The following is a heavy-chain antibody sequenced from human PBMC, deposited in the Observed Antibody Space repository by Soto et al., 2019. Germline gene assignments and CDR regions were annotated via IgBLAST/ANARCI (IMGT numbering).Heavy chain of an antibody. CDR2: INPSGGST. D-gene: IGHD2-2*02. Sequence: ASVKVSCKASGYTFTSYYMHWVRQAPGQGLEWMGIINPSGGSTSYAQKFQGRVTMTRDTSTSTVYMELSSLRSEDTAVYYCARDGAVYTPYLYGMDVWGQGTTVTVSS. J-gene: IGHJ6*02. CDR1: GYTFTSYY. V-gene: IGHV1-46*01. CDR3: ARDGAVYTPYLYGMDV.